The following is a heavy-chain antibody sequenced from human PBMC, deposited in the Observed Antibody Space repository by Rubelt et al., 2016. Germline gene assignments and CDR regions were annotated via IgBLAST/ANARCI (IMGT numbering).Heavy chain of an antibody. CDR3: ARDYCSGGSCYSVFDY. D-gene: IGHD2-15*01. J-gene: IGHJ4*02. CDR2: INPNSGGT. CDR1: GYTFTGYY. Sequence: QVQLVQSGAEVKKPGASVKVSCKASGYTFTGYYMHWVRQAPGQGLEWMGWINPNSGGTNYAQKFQGRVTRTRDTSISTAYMELSRLRSDDTAVYYCARDYCSGGSCYSVFDYWGQGTLSPSPQ. V-gene: IGHV1-2*02.